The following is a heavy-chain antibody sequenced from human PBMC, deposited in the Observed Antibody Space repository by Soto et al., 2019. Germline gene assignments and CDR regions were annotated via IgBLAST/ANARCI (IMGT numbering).Heavy chain of an antibody. CDR2: IYYSGST. Sequence: SETLSLTCTVSGGSISSYYWSWIRQPPGKGLEWIGYIYYSGSTNYNPSLKSRVTISVDTSKNQFSLKLSSATAADTAVYYCARGSPDFWSGYGYYYYGMDVWGQGTTVTVSS. J-gene: IGHJ6*02. D-gene: IGHD3-3*01. CDR3: ARGSPDFWSGYGYYYYGMDV. V-gene: IGHV4-59*12. CDR1: GGSISSYY.